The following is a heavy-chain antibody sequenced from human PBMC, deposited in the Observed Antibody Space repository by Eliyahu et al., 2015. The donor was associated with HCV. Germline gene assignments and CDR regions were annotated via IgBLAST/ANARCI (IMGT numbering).Heavy chain of an antibody. CDR1: VFSLSTXGVG. Sequence: QITLKESGPTLVKPTQTLTLTCTFSVFSLSTXGVGVGWIRQPPGKALXWLALIYWNDDKRYSPSLKSRLTITKDTSKNQVVLTMTNMDPVDTATYYCAQGAGGYRSYWYFDLWGRGTLVTVSS. J-gene: IGHJ2*01. V-gene: IGHV2-5*01. CDR3: AQGAGGYRSYWYFDL. CDR2: IYWNDDK. D-gene: IGHD3-16*02.